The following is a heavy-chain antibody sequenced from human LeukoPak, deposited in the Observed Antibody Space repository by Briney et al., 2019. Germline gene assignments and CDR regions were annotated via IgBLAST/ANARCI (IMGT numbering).Heavy chain of an antibody. V-gene: IGHV3-21*06. CDR3: ATETNGRHYDY. CDR2: IGPTGFDR. Sequence: PGGSLRLSCTTSGLTFSTSGFNWVRQAPGKGLEWVASIGPTGFDRYHADSIKGRFTISRDNANNFLYLQLDSLRAEDTAVYYCATETNGRHYDYWGQGTLLTVSS. J-gene: IGHJ4*02. CDR1: GLTFSTSG. D-gene: IGHD1-14*01.